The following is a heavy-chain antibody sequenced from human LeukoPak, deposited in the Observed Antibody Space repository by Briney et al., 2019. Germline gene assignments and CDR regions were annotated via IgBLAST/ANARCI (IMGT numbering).Heavy chain of an antibody. CDR3: ARLTTTNWFDP. D-gene: IGHD1-1*01. CDR1: GGSISSYY. J-gene: IGHJ5*02. CDR2: IYTSGSI. Sequence: PSETLSLTCTVSGGSISSYYWSWIRQPAGKGLEWIGRIYTSGSITYNPSLKSRVSMSVDTSKNQFSLKLSSVTAADTAVYYCARLTTTNWFDPWGQGTLVTVSS. V-gene: IGHV4-4*07.